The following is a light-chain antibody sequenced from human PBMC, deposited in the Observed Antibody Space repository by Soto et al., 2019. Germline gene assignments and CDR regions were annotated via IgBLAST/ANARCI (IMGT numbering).Light chain of an antibody. J-gene: IGKJ2*01. CDR1: QSVSSY. Sequence: EIVMTQSPATLSVPPGGRATLSCRASQSVSSYLAWYQQRPGQPPRLLIYRSSTRATGIPARFSGSGSGTEFSLTISSLPSEDFAVYYCQQYSTWPPRYTFGQGTKLEI. CDR2: RSS. CDR3: QQYSTWPPRYT. V-gene: IGKV3-15*01.